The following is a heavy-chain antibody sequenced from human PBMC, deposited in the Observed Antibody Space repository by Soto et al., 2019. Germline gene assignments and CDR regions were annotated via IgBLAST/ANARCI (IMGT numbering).Heavy chain of an antibody. D-gene: IGHD1-26*01. CDR1: GYTFTSYY. J-gene: IGHJ4*02. V-gene: IGHV1-46*01. CDR2: INPSGGST. CDR3: ARGLSPGATGRGIAGY. Sequence: ASVKVSCKASGYTFTSYYMHWVRQAPGQGLEWMGIINPSGGSTSYAQKFQGRVTITADESTSTAYMELSSLRSEDTAVYYCARGLSPGATGRGIAGYWGQGTLVTVSS.